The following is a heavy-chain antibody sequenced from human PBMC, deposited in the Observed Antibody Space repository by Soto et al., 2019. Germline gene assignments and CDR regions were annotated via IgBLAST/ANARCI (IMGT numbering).Heavy chain of an antibody. D-gene: IGHD3-16*01. V-gene: IGHV4-34*01. Sequence: SETLSLICAVYGGSFSGYYWSWIRQPPGKGLEWIGEINHSGSTNYNPSLKSRVTISVDTSKNQFSLKLSSVTAADTAVYYCARVLKPSTYYDYIWGFDPWGQGTLVTVSS. CDR2: INHSGST. CDR1: GGSFSGYY. CDR3: ARVLKPSTYYDYIWGFDP. J-gene: IGHJ5*02.